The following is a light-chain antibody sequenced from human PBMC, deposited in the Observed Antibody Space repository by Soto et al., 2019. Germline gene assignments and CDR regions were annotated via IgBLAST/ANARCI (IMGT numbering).Light chain of an antibody. J-gene: IGKJ1*01. V-gene: IGKV1-5*03. Sequence: DIQMTQSPSTLSASVGDRITITCRASQSISSWLAWYQQKPGKAPKLLIYKASSLESGDPSRFSGSGSGTEFTLTFSSLQPDEFAAEDCQQYNSSPTFGQRTKVDSK. CDR3: QQYNSSPT. CDR1: QSISSW. CDR2: KAS.